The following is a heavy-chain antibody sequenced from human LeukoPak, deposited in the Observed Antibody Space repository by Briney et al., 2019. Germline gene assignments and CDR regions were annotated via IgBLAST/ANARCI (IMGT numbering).Heavy chain of an antibody. D-gene: IGHD1-14*01. J-gene: IGHJ4*02. CDR2: IYYSGST. CDR1: GGSISSSSYY. V-gene: IGHV4-39*01. Sequence: SETLSLTCTVSGGSISSSSYYWGWIRQPPGKGLEWIGSIYYSGSTYYNPSLKSRVTISVDTSKNQFSLKLSSVTAADTAVYYCARFLPVARGYFDYWGQGTLVTVSS. CDR3: ARFLPVARGYFDY.